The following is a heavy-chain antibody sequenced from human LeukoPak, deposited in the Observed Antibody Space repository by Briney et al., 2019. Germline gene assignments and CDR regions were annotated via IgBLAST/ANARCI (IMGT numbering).Heavy chain of an antibody. CDR3: ARGIAAAGTPYYYMDV. CDR1: GGSFSGYY. J-gene: IGHJ6*03. V-gene: IGHV4-34*01. D-gene: IGHD6-13*01. Sequence: SETLSLTCAVYGGSFSGYYWSWIRQPPGKGLEWIGEINHSGSTNYNPSLKSRVTISVDTSKNQFSLKLSSVTAADTAVYYCARGIAAAGTPYYYMDVWGKGTTVTISS. CDR2: INHSGST.